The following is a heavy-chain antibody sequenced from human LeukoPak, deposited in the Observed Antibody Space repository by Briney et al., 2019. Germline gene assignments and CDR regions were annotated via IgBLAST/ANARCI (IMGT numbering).Heavy chain of an antibody. CDR1: GFTFSSYA. Sequence: GGSLRLSCAASGFTFSSYAMHWVRQAPGKGLEWVAVISYDGSNKYYADSVKGRFTISRDNSKNTLYLQMNSLRAVDTAVYYCAGDMEEDYGGRYFDYWGQGTLVTVSS. D-gene: IGHD4-23*01. J-gene: IGHJ4*02. CDR2: ISYDGSNK. V-gene: IGHV3-30-3*01. CDR3: AGDMEEDYGGRYFDY.